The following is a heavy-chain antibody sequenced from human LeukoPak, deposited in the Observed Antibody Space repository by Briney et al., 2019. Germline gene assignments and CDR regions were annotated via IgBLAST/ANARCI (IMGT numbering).Heavy chain of an antibody. CDR1: GGSISNYY. D-gene: IGHD6-13*01. CDR2: VHYSGNT. V-gene: IGHV4-59*01. J-gene: IGHJ2*01. CDR3: ARMIAAAGTEYFDL. Sequence: PSGTLSLTCIVSGGSISNYYWSWIRQPPRKGLEWFGYVHYSGNTNYNPSLKSRVTISVDTSKNQFSLKLSSVTAADTAVYYCARMIAAAGTEYFDLWGRGTLVTVSS.